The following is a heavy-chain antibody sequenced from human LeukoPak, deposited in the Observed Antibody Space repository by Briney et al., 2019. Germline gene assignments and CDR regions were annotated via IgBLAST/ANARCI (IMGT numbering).Heavy chain of an antibody. D-gene: IGHD6-13*01. V-gene: IGHV3-7*01. CDR3: AKEAGTGWFDP. CDR1: GFTMRNHW. Sequence: GGSLRLSCAASGFTMRNHWMSWVRQAPGKGLEWVADIKQDGSEIHYVDSVKGRFTISRDNSKNTLYLQMNSLRAEDTAVYYCAKEAGTGWFDPWGQGTLVTVSS. CDR2: IKQDGSEI. J-gene: IGHJ5*02.